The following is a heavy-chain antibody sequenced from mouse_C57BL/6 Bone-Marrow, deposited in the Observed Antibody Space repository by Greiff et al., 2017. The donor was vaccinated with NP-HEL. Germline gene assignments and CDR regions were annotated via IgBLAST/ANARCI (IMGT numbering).Heavy chain of an antibody. J-gene: IGHJ2*01. CDR3: ARWPTIVTYYFDY. Sequence: QVQLQQSGPELVKPGASVKISCKASGYAFTSSWMHWVKQRPGKGLEWIGRIYPGDGDTNYNGKFKGKATLTADKSSSTAYMQLSILTSEDSAVDFGARWPTIVTYYFDYWGQGTTLTVSS. CDR2: IYPGDGDT. D-gene: IGHD2-5*01. V-gene: IGHV1-82*01. CDR1: GYAFTSSW.